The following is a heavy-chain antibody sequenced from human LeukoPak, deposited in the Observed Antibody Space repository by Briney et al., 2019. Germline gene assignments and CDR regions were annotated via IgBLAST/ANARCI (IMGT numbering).Heavy chain of an antibody. J-gene: IGHJ4*02. D-gene: IGHD3-16*01. CDR2: ISSGGGAT. CDR3: ARAGAYHFDN. CDR1: GFTFSDYS. Sequence: QPGGSLRLSCAASGFTFSDYSMNWVRQAPGKGLEWISFISSGGGATYYADSVKGRFTISRDNAKNTLYLQMNSLRAEDTAVYYCARAGAYHFDNWGQGTLVTVSS. V-gene: IGHV3-48*04.